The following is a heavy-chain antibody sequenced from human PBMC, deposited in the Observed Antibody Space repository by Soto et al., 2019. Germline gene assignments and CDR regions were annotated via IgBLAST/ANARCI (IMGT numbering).Heavy chain of an antibody. CDR3: ARISIRYPDWGDYYGMDV. CDR2: VYYTGTP. CDR1: GGSISSRSHY. V-gene: IGHV4-39*01. J-gene: IGHJ6*02. Sequence: SETLSLTCTVSGGSISSRSHYWGWIRQPPGKGLEWIASVYYTGTPHYNPSLKSRVTMSVDTSNNQFSLKLSSVTAADTALYYCARISIRYPDWGDYYGMDVWGQGTTVTVSS. D-gene: IGHD3-9*01.